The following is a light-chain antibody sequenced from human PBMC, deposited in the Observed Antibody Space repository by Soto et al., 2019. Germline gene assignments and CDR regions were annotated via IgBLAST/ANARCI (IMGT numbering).Light chain of an antibody. CDR1: QGISSY. CDR2: AAS. CDR3: QKYYCYPYT. Sequence: AIRMTQSPSSFSASTGDRVTITCRASQGISSYLAWYQQKPGKAPKLLIYAASTLQSGVPSRFSGSGSGTDFTLTISCLQAGDFATYYLQKYYCYPYTFGQGTKLEIK. J-gene: IGKJ2*01. V-gene: IGKV1-8*01.